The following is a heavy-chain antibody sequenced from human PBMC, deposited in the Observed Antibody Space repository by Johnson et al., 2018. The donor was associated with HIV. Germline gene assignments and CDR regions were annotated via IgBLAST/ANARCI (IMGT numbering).Heavy chain of an antibody. Sequence: QVQLVESGGGVVQPGRSLRLSCAASGFTFRSYGMHWVRQAPGKGLEWVADSVKGRFTISRENAKNSLYLQMNSLRAGDTAVYYCARDPGSSSRGAFDIWGQGTMVTVSS. D-gene: IGHD6-13*01. CDR1: GFTFRSYG. CDR3: ARDPGSSSRGAFDI. V-gene: IGHV3-33*01. J-gene: IGHJ3*02.